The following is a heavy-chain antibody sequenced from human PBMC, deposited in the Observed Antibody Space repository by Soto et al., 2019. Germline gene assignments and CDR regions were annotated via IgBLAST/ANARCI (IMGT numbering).Heavy chain of an antibody. V-gene: IGHV3-33*01. CDR1: GFTFNTYS. CDR2: IWYDGTQK. Sequence: GGSLRLSCEASGFTFNTYSMHWVRQPPSKGLEWLAAIWYDGTQKYYADSVKGRFIISRDNSKKTLYLEMNSLRAEDTAVYYCARAGGTTVTGLWHFDSWGQGTLVTVSS. D-gene: IGHD4-17*01. J-gene: IGHJ4*02. CDR3: ARAGGTTVTGLWHFDS.